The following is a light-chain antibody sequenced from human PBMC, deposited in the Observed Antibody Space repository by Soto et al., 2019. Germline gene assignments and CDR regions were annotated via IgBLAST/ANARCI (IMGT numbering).Light chain of an antibody. Sequence: DIQMTQSPSSLSASVVDRVTITCQASQDIRNYLNWYQQKPGKAPKLLIFDASNLETGAPSRFSGSGSGTDFTFTISSLQPEDIATYYCQQYDNRLTFGGGTKVDI. CDR2: DAS. V-gene: IGKV1-33*01. CDR1: QDIRNY. J-gene: IGKJ4*01. CDR3: QQYDNRLT.